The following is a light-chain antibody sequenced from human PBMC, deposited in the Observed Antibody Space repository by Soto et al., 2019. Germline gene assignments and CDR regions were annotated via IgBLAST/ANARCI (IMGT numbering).Light chain of an antibody. Sequence: EIVWTQSPGTLSFCPVERVTVCFRASQTITNDYVAWYQHKDGQAPRLLIYDASTRATGIPDRFSGSGSGPEYTLTISRLEPEDFAVYSCQQYGFSPISFGQGTRLEIK. CDR2: DAS. CDR1: QTITNDY. V-gene: IGKV3-20*01. CDR3: QQYGFSPIS. J-gene: IGKJ5*01.